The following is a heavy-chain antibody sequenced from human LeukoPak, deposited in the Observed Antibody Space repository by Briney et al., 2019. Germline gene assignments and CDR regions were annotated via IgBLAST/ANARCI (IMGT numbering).Heavy chain of an antibody. V-gene: IGHV4-59*01. J-gene: IGHJ4*02. Sequence: PSETLSLTCTVSGGSISSYCWSWIRQPPGKGLEWIGYICYSGSTNYNPSLESRVTISVDTSKNQFSLKLSSVTAADTALYYCARDLYGGPIDYWGQGTLVTVSS. D-gene: IGHD4/OR15-4a*01. CDR2: ICYSGST. CDR1: GGSISSYC. CDR3: ARDLYGGPIDY.